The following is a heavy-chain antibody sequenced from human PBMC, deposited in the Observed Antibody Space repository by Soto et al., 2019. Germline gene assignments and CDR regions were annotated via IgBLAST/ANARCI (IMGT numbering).Heavy chain of an antibody. D-gene: IGHD1-26*01. CDR3: VREQKWAYDF. CDR2: IGPDGYKT. Sequence: PGGSLRLSCEVSGFTFSRHWMHWVRQAPGKGLSWVAHIGPDGYKTRDADSVKGRFIISRDNARNTLYLQMNSLRGDDTAGYYCVREQKWAYDFWGPGTLVTVSS. V-gene: IGHV3-74*01. J-gene: IGHJ4*02. CDR1: GFTFSRHW.